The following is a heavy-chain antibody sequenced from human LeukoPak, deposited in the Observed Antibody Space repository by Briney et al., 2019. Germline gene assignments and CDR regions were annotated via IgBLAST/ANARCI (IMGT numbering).Heavy chain of an antibody. CDR1: GDTFTTYD. CDR3: ARAITIFDYYYMDV. D-gene: IGHD3-3*01. V-gene: IGHV1-8*01. J-gene: IGHJ6*03. CDR2: MNPNSGNT. Sequence: GASVKVSCKASGDTFTTYDINWVRQATGQGPEWMGWMNPNSGNTVYEPKFQGRVTMTRDTSISTAYLELSSLRSEDTAVYYCARAITIFDYYYMDVWGKGNTVSVSS.